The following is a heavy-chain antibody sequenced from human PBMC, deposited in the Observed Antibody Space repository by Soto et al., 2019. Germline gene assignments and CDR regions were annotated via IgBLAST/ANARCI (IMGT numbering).Heavy chain of an antibody. CDR3: ARDWQQWLVREYYYYGMDV. Sequence: ASVKVSCKASGYTFTSYYMHWVRQAPGQGLEWMGIINPSGGSTSYAQKFQGRVTMTRDTSTSTVYMELSSLRSEDTAVYYCARDWQQWLVREYYYYGMDVWGQGTTVTVSS. J-gene: IGHJ6*02. CDR1: GYTFTSYY. D-gene: IGHD6-19*01. CDR2: INPSGGST. V-gene: IGHV1-46*01.